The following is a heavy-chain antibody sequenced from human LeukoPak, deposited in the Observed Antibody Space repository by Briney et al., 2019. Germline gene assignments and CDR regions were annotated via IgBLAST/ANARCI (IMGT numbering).Heavy chain of an antibody. Sequence: SETLSLTCTVSGGSISSYYWSWIRQPPGKGLQWIGYVYYSGNTNYNPSLKSRVTISLDTSKNQFSLKLSSVTAADTAVYYCARSPPPFLGSSGWYQLDYWGQGTLVTVSS. J-gene: IGHJ4*02. CDR1: GGSISSYY. V-gene: IGHV4-59*08. CDR3: ARSPPPFLGSSGWYQLDY. D-gene: IGHD6-19*01. CDR2: VYYSGNT.